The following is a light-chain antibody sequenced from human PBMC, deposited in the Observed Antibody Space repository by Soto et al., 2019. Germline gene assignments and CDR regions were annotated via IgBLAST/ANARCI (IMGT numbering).Light chain of an antibody. CDR3: QHYGSSAST. CDR2: GAS. V-gene: IGKV3-11*01. CDR1: QSVSSY. Sequence: EIVLTQSPATLSLSPGERATLSCRASQSVSSYLAWYQQKPGQAPRLLIYGASNRATGIPDRFSGSGSGTDFTLTISGLQSEDFAVYYCQHYGSSASTLGQGTKVDIK. J-gene: IGKJ1*01.